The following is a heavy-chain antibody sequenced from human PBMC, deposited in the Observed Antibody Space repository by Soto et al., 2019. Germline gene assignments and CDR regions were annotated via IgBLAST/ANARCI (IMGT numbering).Heavy chain of an antibody. Sequence: QVQLQQWGAGLLKPSETLSLTCAVYGGSFSGYYWSWIRQPPGKGLEWIGEINHSGSTNYNPSLMSRVTISVDTSKNQFSLKLSSVTAADTAVYYCARDSSIAARLDWFDPWGQGTLVTVSS. D-gene: IGHD6-6*01. V-gene: IGHV4-34*01. J-gene: IGHJ5*02. CDR3: ARDSSIAARLDWFDP. CDR2: INHSGST. CDR1: GGSFSGYY.